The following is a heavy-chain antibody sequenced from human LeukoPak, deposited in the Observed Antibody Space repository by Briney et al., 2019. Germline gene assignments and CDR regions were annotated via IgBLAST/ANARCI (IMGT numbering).Heavy chain of an antibody. V-gene: IGHV5-51*01. CDR1: GYTYTKSW. CDR2: INPVDSEI. Sequence: GESLKISCKGSGYTYTKSWIAWVRHIPGKGLELRVIINPVDSEIRYSPPFQGQVTISVDKSISTAFLQWNSLQASDSAMYYCARQGCTTTSCHTIDHWGQGTLVTVSS. J-gene: IGHJ4*02. D-gene: IGHD2-2*02. CDR3: ARQGCTTTSCHTIDH.